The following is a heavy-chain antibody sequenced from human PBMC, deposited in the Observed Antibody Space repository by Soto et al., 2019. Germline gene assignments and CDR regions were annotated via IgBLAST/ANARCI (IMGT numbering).Heavy chain of an antibody. J-gene: IGHJ4*02. Sequence: EVQLVESGGGLVQPGRSLRLSCAASGFTFDNYAMHWLRQAPGKGLEWVSTITSNSGSIGYADSVKGRFTISRDNAKNSLYLQMNSRRAEDTALYYCAKDLGDGYNTGLDCWGQGSLVTVSS. V-gene: IGHV3-9*01. CDR3: AKDLGDGYNTGLDC. D-gene: IGHD5-12*01. CDR1: GFTFDNYA. CDR2: ITSNSGSI.